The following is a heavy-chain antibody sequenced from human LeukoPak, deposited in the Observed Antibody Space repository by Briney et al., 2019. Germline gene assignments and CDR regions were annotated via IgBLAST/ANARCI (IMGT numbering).Heavy chain of an antibody. V-gene: IGHV4-39*01. CDR1: GGSISSSSYY. D-gene: IGHD3-3*01. J-gene: IGHJ4*02. CDR3: ARKTYYDFWSGYPVGRDEYYFDY. CDR2: IYYSGST. Sequence: PSETLSLTCTVSGGSISSSSYYWGWIRQPPGKGLEWIGSIYYSGSTYYNPSLKSRVTISVDTSKNQFSLKLSSVTAADTAVYYCARKTYYDFWSGYPVGRDEYYFDYWGQGTLVTVSS.